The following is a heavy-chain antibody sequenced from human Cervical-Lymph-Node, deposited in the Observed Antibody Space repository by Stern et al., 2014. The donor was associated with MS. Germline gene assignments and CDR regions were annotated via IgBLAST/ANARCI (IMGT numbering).Heavy chain of an antibody. Sequence: QVQLVESGPGLVKPSQTLSLTCTVSGGSISSGADYWNWMRQHPGKGLEWIGYLIYSGRTEDNPSLKRRVIISADTSKKQSSLKLRSVTAADTAVYYCARGRQYYYASGSSPPDAFDIWGQGTMVTVSS. V-gene: IGHV4-31*03. CDR2: LIYSGRT. J-gene: IGHJ3*02. CDR1: GGSISSGADY. CDR3: ARGRQYYYASGSSPPDAFDI. D-gene: IGHD3-10*01.